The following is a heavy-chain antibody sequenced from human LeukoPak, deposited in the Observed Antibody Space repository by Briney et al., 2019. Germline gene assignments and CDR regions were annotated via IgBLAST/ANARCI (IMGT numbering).Heavy chain of an antibody. CDR3: ARDGLWFGEDYFDY. CDR1: GFTFSSSA. CDR2: ISNNGGYT. J-gene: IGHJ4*02. Sequence: GGSLRLSCAASGFTFSSSAMSWVRQAPGKGLEWVSAISNNGGYTYYADSVQGRFTISRDNSKSTLCLQMNSLRAEDTAVYYCARDGLWFGEDYFDYWGQGTLVTVSS. V-gene: IGHV3-23*01. D-gene: IGHD3-10*01.